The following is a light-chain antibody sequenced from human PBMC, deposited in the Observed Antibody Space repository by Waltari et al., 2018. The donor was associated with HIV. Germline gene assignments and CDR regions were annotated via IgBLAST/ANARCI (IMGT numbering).Light chain of an antibody. CDR3: SSYAGTSVT. V-gene: IGLV2-11*01. CDR2: NGT. J-gene: IGLJ2*01. CDR1: SKEVGDSAY. Sequence: QSALTQPRSVSGSPGQSVTISCTGTSKEVGDSAYVSWYQQHPDKAPNHVLSNGTKRSPTRPSGVPSLFSGSKSGNTASLTISGLNAEDEAYYYCSSYAGTSVTFGGGTKLTVL.